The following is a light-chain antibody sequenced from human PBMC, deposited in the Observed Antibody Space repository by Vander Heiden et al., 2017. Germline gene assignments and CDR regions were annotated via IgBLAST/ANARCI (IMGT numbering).Light chain of an antibody. CDR3: AAWDDSLNAVV. CDR2: SNN. Sequence: QSVLTPPPPASGTPGQRVTISCSGSSSNIGSNTVNWYQQLPGTAPTLLIYSNNQRPSGVPDRFSGSKAGTSASLAISGLQSEDEADYYCAAWDDSLNAVVFGGGTKLTVL. CDR1: SSNIGSNT. J-gene: IGLJ2*01. V-gene: IGLV1-44*01.